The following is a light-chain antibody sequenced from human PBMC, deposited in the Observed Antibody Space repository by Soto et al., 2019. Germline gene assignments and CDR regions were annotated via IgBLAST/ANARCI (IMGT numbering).Light chain of an antibody. V-gene: IGLV1-40*01. J-gene: IGLJ2*01. CDR1: SSNIGAGYD. CDR2: ANS. Sequence: QSVLTQPPSVSVAPGQTVTISCTGSSSNIGAGYDVHWYQQLPGTAPKLLIYANSNRPSGVPDRFSGSKSGTSASLAITGLQAEDEADYYCQSYDNNVRVFGGGTKLTVL. CDR3: QSYDNNVRV.